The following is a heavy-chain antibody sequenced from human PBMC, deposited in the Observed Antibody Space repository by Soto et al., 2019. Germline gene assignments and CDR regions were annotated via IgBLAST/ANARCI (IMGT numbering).Heavy chain of an antibody. CDR1: RFTFSSYG. V-gene: IGHV3-33*01. D-gene: IGHD1-26*01. CDR3: ARDSGSYRPGYFDL. CDR2: IWYDGSNK. Sequence: PGGSLRLSCAASRFTFSSYGMHWVRQAPGKGLEWVAVIWYDGSNKYYADSVKGRFTISRDNSKNTLYLQMNSLRAEDTAVYYCARDSGSYRPGYFDLWGRGTLVTVSS. J-gene: IGHJ2*01.